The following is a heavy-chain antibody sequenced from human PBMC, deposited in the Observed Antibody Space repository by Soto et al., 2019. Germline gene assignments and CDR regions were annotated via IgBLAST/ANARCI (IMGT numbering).Heavy chain of an antibody. V-gene: IGHV1-24*01. Sequence: ASVKVSCKVSGYTLTELSMHWVRQAPGKGLEWMGGFDPEDGETIYAQKFQGRVAMTEDTSTDTAYMELSRLTSEATAVYYCATGRGGLVNFDYWGQGTLVTVSS. CDR2: FDPEDGET. CDR3: ATGRGGLVNFDY. J-gene: IGHJ4*02. CDR1: GYTLTELS. D-gene: IGHD3-16*01.